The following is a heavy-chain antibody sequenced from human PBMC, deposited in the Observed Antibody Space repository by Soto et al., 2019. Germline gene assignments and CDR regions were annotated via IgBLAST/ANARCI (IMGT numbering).Heavy chain of an antibody. CDR1: GYTFTSHG. CDR2: ISTFNGKT. V-gene: IGHV1-18*01. D-gene: IGHD1-26*01. J-gene: IGHJ3*02. CDR3: ARLLTEGATFREDAFDM. Sequence: QDQLVQSGAEVRKPGASVKVSCRSSGYTFTSHGFAWVRQAPGQGPEWMGWISTFNGKTDYAQKFQGRVTMTADTRTSTGYMELSSLRSDDTAVYYCARLLTEGATFREDAFDMWGPGTKVTVSS.